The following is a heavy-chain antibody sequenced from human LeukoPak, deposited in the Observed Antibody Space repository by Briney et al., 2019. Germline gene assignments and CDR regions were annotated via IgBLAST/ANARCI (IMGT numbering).Heavy chain of an antibody. Sequence: GGSRRLSCAGSGFIFNNYAMHWVRQPPGKGLEWVSGISWNSGSIDYADSVKGRFTISRDNAKNSLYLQMNSLRVEDTAFYYCAKDNRRHYTSGPNPDSLHWGQGALVTVSS. CDR3: AKDNRRHYTSGPNPDSLH. V-gene: IGHV3-9*01. CDR1: GFIFNNYA. CDR2: ISWNSGSI. D-gene: IGHD6-19*01. J-gene: IGHJ4*02.